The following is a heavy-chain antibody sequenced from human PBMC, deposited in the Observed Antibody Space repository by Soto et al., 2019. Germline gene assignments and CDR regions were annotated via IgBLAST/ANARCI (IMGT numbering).Heavy chain of an antibody. J-gene: IGHJ4*02. CDR3: ARVAHPRYRGYVTYFFDY. Sequence: PSETLSLTCTVSGGSISSYYWSWIRQPPGKGLEWIGYIYYSGSTNYNPSLKSRVTISVDTSKNQFSLKLSSVTAADTAVYYCARVAHPRYRGYVTYFFDYWGQGTLVTVSS. V-gene: IGHV4-59*01. CDR2: IYYSGST. CDR1: GGSISSYY. D-gene: IGHD5-12*01.